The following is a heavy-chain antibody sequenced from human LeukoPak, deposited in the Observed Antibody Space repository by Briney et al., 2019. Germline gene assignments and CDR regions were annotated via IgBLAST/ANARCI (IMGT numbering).Heavy chain of an antibody. J-gene: IGHJ4*02. V-gene: IGHV3-48*01. CDR3: ARRRTSTNSYTS. D-gene: IGHD3-16*01. CDR2: SSSLSGTI. Sequence: SSSLSGTIYYADSVKGRFTISRDNAKNSLYLQMNSLRAEDTAVYYCARRRTSTNSYTSWGQGTLVTVSS.